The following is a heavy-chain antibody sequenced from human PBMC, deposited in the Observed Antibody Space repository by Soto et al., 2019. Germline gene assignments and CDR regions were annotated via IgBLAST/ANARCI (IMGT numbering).Heavy chain of an antibody. J-gene: IGHJ3*02. V-gene: IGHV4-59*01. CDR3: ARGDSTTHGDSFDI. CDR2: SYSSGST. CDR1: GGAISFYN. Sequence: SETLSLTCTVSGGAISFYNWNWIRHSPGKGLEWIGYSYSSGSTNYNPSLKSRVTISVDTPKNQLSLQLTYVTAADTAVYYCARGDSTTHGDSFDIWGQGTMVTVSS. D-gene: IGHD6-13*01.